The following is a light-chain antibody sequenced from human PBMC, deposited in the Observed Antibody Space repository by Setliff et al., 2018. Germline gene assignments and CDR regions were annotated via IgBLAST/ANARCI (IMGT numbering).Light chain of an antibody. V-gene: IGLV3-27*01. CDR1: VLAKKY. J-gene: IGLJ2*01. CDR3: YSAADNNLVV. Sequence: SYALTQPSSVSVSPGQTARITCSGDVLAKKYARWFQQKPGQAPVLVIYKDSERPSGIPERLSGSSSGTTVTLTISGAQVEDEADYYCYSAADNNLVVFGGGTQPTVL. CDR2: KDS.